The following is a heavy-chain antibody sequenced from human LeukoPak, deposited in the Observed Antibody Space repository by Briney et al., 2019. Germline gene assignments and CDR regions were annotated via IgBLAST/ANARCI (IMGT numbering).Heavy chain of an antibody. CDR3: ARVYYDSSGYGGFDY. D-gene: IGHD3-22*01. V-gene: IGHV3-20*03. CDR2: INWNGGST. Sequence: GGSLRLSSAASGFTFDDYGMSWVRQAPGKGLEWVSAINWNGGSTGYADSVKGRFTISRDNAKNSLYLQMNSLRAEDTALYYCARVYYDSSGYGGFDYWGQGTLITVSS. CDR1: GFTFDDYG. J-gene: IGHJ4*02.